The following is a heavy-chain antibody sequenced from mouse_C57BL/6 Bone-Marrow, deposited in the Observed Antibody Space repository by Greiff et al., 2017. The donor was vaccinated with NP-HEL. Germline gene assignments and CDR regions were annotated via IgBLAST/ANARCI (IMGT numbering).Heavy chain of an antibody. V-gene: IGHV5-4*01. CDR1: GFTFSSYA. J-gene: IGHJ2*01. D-gene: IGHD4-1*01. CDR3: ARDSGTLFDC. CDR2: ISHGGSYT. Sequence: EVKLVESGGGLVKPGGSLKLSCAASGFTFSSYAMSWVRQTPEQRLEWVATISHGGSYTYYPDNVKGRFPIPRDNAKNNLYLQMSHLTSEDTAVYYCARDSGTLFDCGGRGTTLTVTS.